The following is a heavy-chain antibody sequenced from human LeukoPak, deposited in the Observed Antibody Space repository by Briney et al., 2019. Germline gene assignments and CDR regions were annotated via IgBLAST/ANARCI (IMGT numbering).Heavy chain of an antibody. D-gene: IGHD5-12*01. V-gene: IGHV1-18*01. J-gene: IGHJ4*02. CDR2: ITGYNGNT. Sequence: ASVKVSCKASGYTFTSYGISWVRQAPGHGLEWMGWITGYNGNTNYAQKFQGRVTMTTDTSTSTAYMELRSLRSDDTALYYCARDRHGISVATKGYDSWGQGTLVTVSS. CDR1: GYTFTSYG. CDR3: ARDRHGISVATKGYDS.